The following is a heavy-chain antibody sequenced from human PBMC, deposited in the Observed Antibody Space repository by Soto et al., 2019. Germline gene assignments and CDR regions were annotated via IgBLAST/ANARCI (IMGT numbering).Heavy chain of an antibody. CDR1: GYTFTIYG. Sequence: ASVKVSCKASGYTFTIYGISWVRQAPGQGLAWMGWMYAYNGDTKYAQKLQGRVTMTTDTSTNTAYMELSSLRSEDTAVYYCATGPYCGGDCDFDYWGQGTLVTVSS. V-gene: IGHV1-18*01. J-gene: IGHJ4*02. CDR3: ATGPYCGGDCDFDY. CDR2: MYAYNGDT. D-gene: IGHD2-21*01.